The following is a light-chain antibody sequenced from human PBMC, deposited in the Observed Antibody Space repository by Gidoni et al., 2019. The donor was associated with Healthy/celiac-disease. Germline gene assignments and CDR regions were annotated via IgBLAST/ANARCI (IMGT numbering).Light chain of an antibody. Sequence: ENVLTQSPGTLSLSPGARVTLSCRASQSVSSSYLVWYQQKPGQAPRLLIYGASSRAPGIPDRFSGSGSGTDFTLTISRLEPEDFAMYYCQQYGSSPTFGQXTKVEIK. J-gene: IGKJ1*01. CDR1: QSVSSSY. CDR3: QQYGSSPT. CDR2: GAS. V-gene: IGKV3-20*01.